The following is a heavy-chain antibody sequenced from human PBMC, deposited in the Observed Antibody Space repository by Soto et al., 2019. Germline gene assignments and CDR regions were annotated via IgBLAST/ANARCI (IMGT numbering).Heavy chain of an antibody. CDR2: INGDGSTT. D-gene: IGHD3-22*01. CDR1: GFTFSSYW. CDR3: ARARYDGSGTPFDH. J-gene: IGHJ4*02. Sequence: EVQLVESGGALVQPGGSLRLSCAASGFTFSSYWMHWVRQAPGKGLVWVSRINGDGSTTTYEDSVKGRFIISRDNAKNMLYLQMNSLTAKDTAVYYCARARYDGSGTPFDHWGQGTLVTVSS. V-gene: IGHV3-74*01.